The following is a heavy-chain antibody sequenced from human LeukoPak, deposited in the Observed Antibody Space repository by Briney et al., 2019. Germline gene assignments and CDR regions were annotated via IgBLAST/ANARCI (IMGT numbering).Heavy chain of an antibody. Sequence: PSDTLSLTCTVSGGSIDSSSYYWGWIRQPPGKGLEWIGSIYYTGNTYYKPSLESRVTISVDTSKNQFSLKLSSVTAADTAVYYCARTYGDYGWVDYWGEGTLVTVSS. CDR2: IYYTGNT. CDR3: ARTYGDYGWVDY. J-gene: IGHJ4*02. V-gene: IGHV4-39*01. D-gene: IGHD4-17*01. CDR1: GGSIDSSSYY.